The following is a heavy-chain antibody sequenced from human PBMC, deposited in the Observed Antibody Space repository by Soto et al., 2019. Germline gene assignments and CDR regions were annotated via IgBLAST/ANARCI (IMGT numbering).Heavy chain of an antibody. CDR1: GGSIGSGGYY. V-gene: IGHV4-31*03. J-gene: IGHJ5*02. Sequence: PSETLSLTCTVSGGSIGSGGYYWSWIRQHPGKGLEWIGYIYYSGSTYYNPSLKSRVTISVDTSKNQFSLKLSSVTAADTAVYYCASSSGYDFGYWFDPWGQGTLVTVSS. D-gene: IGHD5-12*01. CDR2: IYYSGST. CDR3: ASSSGYDFGYWFDP.